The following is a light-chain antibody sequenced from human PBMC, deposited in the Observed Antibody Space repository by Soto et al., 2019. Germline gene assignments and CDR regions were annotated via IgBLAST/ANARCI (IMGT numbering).Light chain of an antibody. CDR3: QQLNSYLIT. V-gene: IGKV1-9*01. J-gene: IGKJ5*01. CDR2: AAS. Sequence: DIQLTQYPSFLSASVGDRVTITCRASRGISSYLAWYQQKPGKAPQLLIYAASTLHTGVPSRFSGSGSGTEFTLTISSLQPEAFATYYCQQLNSYLITFGQGRLLEIK. CDR1: RGISSY.